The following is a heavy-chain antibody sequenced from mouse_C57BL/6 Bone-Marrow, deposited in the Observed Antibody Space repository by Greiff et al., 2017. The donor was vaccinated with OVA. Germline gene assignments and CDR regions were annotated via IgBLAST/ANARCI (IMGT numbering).Heavy chain of an antibody. D-gene: IGHD1-1*01. Sequence: QVQLQQPGAELVKPGASVKLSCKASGYTFTSYWMYWVKQRPGQGLEWIGMIHPNSGSTNYNEKFKSKTTLTVDKSSSTAYMQLSSLTSADSAVYYCARSPDYYGRDYWGQGTTLTVSS. CDR1: GYTFTSYW. CDR2: IHPNSGST. V-gene: IGHV1-64*01. CDR3: ARSPDYYGRDY. J-gene: IGHJ2*01.